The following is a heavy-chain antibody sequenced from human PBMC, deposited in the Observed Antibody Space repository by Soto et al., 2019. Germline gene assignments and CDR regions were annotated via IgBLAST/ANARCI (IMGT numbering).Heavy chain of an antibody. Sequence: SETLSLTCAVYGGSFSGYYWSWIRQPPGKGLEWSGEINHSGSTNYNPSLKSRVTISVDTSKNQFSLKLSSVTAADTAVYYCARGTAKYDFWSGYYLEGYGMDVWGQGTTVTVSS. V-gene: IGHV4-34*01. CDR3: ARGTAKYDFWSGYYLEGYGMDV. CDR1: GGSFSGYY. J-gene: IGHJ6*02. D-gene: IGHD3-3*01. CDR2: INHSGST.